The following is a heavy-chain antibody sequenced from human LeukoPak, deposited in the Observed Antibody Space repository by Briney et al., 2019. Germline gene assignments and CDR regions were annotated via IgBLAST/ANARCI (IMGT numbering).Heavy chain of an antibody. CDR1: GGSISMYF. Sequence: SETLSLTCTVSGGSISMYFWSWIRQPPGKGLEWIGYVYYSGSTSYNPSLKSRVTISVDTSKKQFSLKLSSVTAADTAVYYCARDLWFGYNWFDPWGQGTLVTVSS. V-gene: IGHV4-59*12. J-gene: IGHJ5*02. CDR3: ARDLWFGYNWFDP. D-gene: IGHD3-10*01. CDR2: VYYSGST.